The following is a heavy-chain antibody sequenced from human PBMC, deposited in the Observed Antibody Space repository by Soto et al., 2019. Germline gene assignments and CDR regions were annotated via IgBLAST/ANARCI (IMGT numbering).Heavy chain of an antibody. Sequence: SETLSLTCTVSGGSSSSGDYYWSWIRQPPGKGLEWIGYIYYSGSTYYNPSLKSRVTISVDTSKNQFSLKLSSVTAADTAVYYCAREELGSGSYYNVGVYNWFDPWGQGTLVTVSS. CDR3: AREELGSGSYYNVGVYNWFDP. V-gene: IGHV4-30-4*01. CDR1: GGSSSSGDYY. CDR2: IYYSGST. J-gene: IGHJ5*02. D-gene: IGHD3-10*01.